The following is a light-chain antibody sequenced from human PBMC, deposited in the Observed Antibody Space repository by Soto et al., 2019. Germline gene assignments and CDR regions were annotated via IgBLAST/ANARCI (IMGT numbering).Light chain of an antibody. CDR2: GAS. J-gene: IGKJ5*01. Sequence: EIVLTQSPATLSVSPGERATLSCRASQSVSSSYLAWYQQKPGQAPRLLIYGASSRATGIPDRFSGSGSGTDFTLTISRLEPEDFAVYYCQQYGSSVITFGQGTRLEN. CDR3: QQYGSSVIT. CDR1: QSVSSSY. V-gene: IGKV3-20*01.